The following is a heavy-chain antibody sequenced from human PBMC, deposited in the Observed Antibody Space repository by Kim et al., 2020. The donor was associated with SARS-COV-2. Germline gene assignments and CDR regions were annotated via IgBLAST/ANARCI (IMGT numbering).Heavy chain of an antibody. CDR3: ARDRGGYNWRGYYYYGMDV. J-gene: IGHJ6*02. Sequence: GGSLRLSCAASGFTFSSYAMHWVRQAPGKGLEWVAVISYDGSNKYYADSVKGRFTISRDNSKNTLYLQMNSLRAEDTAVYYCARDRGGYNWRGYYYYGMDVWGQGTTVTVSS. V-gene: IGHV3-30*04. D-gene: IGHD1-1*01. CDR2: ISYDGSNK. CDR1: GFTFSSYA.